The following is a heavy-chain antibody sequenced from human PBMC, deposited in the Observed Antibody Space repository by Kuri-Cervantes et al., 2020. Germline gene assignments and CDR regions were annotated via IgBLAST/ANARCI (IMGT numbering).Heavy chain of an antibody. CDR1: GFTFSSYS. CDR3: TTDEGDSTSYYNFDY. CDR2: IVSKTDGGTT. V-gene: IGHV3-15*04. Sequence: GGSLRLSCAASGFTFSSYSMNWVRQAPGKGLEWVGRIVSKTDGGTTEYAAPVKGRFTISRDDSENTLYLQTNSLKTEDTAIYYCTTDEGDSTSYYNFDYWGQGTLVTVSS. J-gene: IGHJ4*02. D-gene: IGHD3-22*01.